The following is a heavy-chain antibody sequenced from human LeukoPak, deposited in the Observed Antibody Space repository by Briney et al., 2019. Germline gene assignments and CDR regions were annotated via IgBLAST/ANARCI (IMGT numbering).Heavy chain of an antibody. CDR1: IFVFSEYY. V-gene: IGHV3-30*18. J-gene: IGHJ4*02. Sequence: GGALRLSCETSIFVFSEYYMHWVRLAPGKGREGVAVITNDGSRQYYADSVKGRFTVSRDNSKSLLFLQMESLRHDDTGIYYCAKGRRTGFVDFWGQGALVTVSS. D-gene: IGHD1-1*01. CDR3: AKGRRTGFVDF. CDR2: ITNDGSRQ.